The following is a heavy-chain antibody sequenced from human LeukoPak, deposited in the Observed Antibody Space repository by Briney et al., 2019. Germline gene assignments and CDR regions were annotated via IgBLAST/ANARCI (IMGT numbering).Heavy chain of an antibody. Sequence: GGSLRLSCAASGFTFSDYYMSWIRQAPGKGLEWVSYISSSGSTIYYADSVKGRFTISRDNAKNSLYLQMNSLKTEDTAVYYCAKGYQQSRGYFDYWGQGTLVTVSS. V-gene: IGHV3-11*01. CDR3: AKGYQQSRGYFDY. J-gene: IGHJ4*02. CDR1: GFTFSDYY. CDR2: ISSSGSTI. D-gene: IGHD2-2*01.